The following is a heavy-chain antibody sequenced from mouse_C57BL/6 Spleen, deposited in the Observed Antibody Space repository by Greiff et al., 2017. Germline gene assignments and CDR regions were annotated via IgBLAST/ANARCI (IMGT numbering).Heavy chain of an antibody. CDR2: ISYDGSN. V-gene: IGHV3-6*01. CDR1: GYSITSGYY. CDR3: ARKDYGTPGYFDV. J-gene: IGHJ1*03. D-gene: IGHD1-1*01. Sequence: EVQLVESGPGLVKPSQSLSLTCSVTGYSITSGYYWNWIRQFPGNKLEWMGYISYDGSNNYNPSLKNRISITRDTSKNQFFLKLNSVTTEDTATYYCARKDYGTPGYFDVWGTGTTVTVSS.